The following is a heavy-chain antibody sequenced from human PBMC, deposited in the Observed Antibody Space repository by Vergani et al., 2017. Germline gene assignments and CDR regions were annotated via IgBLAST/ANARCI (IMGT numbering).Heavy chain of an antibody. J-gene: IGHJ4*02. V-gene: IGHV3-23*01. D-gene: IGHD1-26*01. CDR1: GSPFSGYA. CDR2: ISGSGGST. CDR3: AKVRPFLGGSYFSSALDY. Sequence: EVQLLESGGGLVQPGGSLSPSCAASGSPFSGYAMTWVRQPPGKGLEWVSAISGSGGSTYYADSVKGRFTISRDNSKNTLYLQMNSLRAEDTAVYYCAKVRPFLGGSYFSSALDYWGQGTLVTVSS.